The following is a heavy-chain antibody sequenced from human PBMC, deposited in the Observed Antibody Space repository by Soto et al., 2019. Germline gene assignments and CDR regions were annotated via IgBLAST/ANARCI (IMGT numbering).Heavy chain of an antibody. CDR1: GYTFTSYA. D-gene: IGHD3-16*01. Sequence: QVQLVQSGAEVKKPGASVKVSCKASGYTFTSYAMHWVRQAPGQRLEWMGWINAGNGNTKYSQKFQGRVTITRDTSASTAYMGPSSMRSEDTAVYDSLGEGRGESKGDHWGQGTLVTVSS. J-gene: IGHJ5*02. V-gene: IGHV1-3*01. CDR2: INAGNGNT. CDR3: LGEGRGESKGDH.